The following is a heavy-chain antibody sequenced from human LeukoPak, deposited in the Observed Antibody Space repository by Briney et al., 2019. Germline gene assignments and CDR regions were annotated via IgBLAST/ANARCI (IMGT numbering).Heavy chain of an antibody. V-gene: IGHV1-8*01. CDR2: MNPNSGNT. J-gene: IGHJ4*02. Sequence: GASVKVSCKASGYTFTSYDINWVRQATGQGLEWMGWMNPNSGNTGYAQKFQGRVTMTRNTSISTAYMELSSLRSEDTAVYYCASGAVVAATADYWGQGTLVTVSS. CDR1: GYTFTSYD. D-gene: IGHD2-15*01. CDR3: ASGAVVAATADY.